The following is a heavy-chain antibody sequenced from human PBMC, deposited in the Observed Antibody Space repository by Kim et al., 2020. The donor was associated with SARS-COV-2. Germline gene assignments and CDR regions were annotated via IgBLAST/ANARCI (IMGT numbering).Heavy chain of an antibody. D-gene: IGHD6-19*01. CDR3: ARDLPTGQWLARSGLSLGY. Sequence: ASVKVSCKASGYTFTGYYMHWVRQAPGQGLEWMGWINPNSGGTNYAQKFQGWVTMTRDTSISTAYMELSRLRSDDTAVYYCARDLPTGQWLARSGLSLGYWGQGTLVTVSS. CDR1: GYTFTGYY. J-gene: IGHJ4*02. CDR2: INPNSGGT. V-gene: IGHV1-2*04.